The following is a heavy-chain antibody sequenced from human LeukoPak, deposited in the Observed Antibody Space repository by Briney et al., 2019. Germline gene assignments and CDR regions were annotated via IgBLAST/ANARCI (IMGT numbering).Heavy chain of an antibody. J-gene: IGHJ5*02. CDR1: GFTFSGYT. CDR2: IFAAGDKT. Sequence: GGSLRLSCAASGFTFSGYTMNWVRQAPGKGLEWVSGIFAAGDKTYYADSVKGRFTISRDNSKNTLWLQMNSLRAEDTAVYYCARGRYCSGGSCSWFDPWGQGTLVTVSS. D-gene: IGHD2-15*01. V-gene: IGHV3-23*01. CDR3: ARGRYCSGGSCSWFDP.